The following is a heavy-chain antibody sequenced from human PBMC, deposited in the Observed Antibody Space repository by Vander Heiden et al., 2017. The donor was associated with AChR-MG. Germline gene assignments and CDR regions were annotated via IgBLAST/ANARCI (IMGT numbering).Heavy chain of an antibody. J-gene: IGHJ4*02. D-gene: IGHD1-26*01. CDR2: INHSGST. CDR3: ARGRRKVGASPPLRKLYYFDY. V-gene: IGHV4-34*01. CDR1: GGSFSGSS. Sequence: QVQLQQWGAGLLKPSEPLSLTCAVYGGSFSGSSWSGIRQPPGKGLEWIGEINHSGSTNYNPSLKSRVTISVDTSKNQFSLKLSSVTAADTAVYYCARGRRKVGASPPLRKLYYFDYWGQGTLVTVSS.